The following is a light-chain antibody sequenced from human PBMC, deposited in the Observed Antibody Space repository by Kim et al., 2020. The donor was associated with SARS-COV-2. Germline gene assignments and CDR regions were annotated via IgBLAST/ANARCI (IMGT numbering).Light chain of an antibody. CDR3: QQYKSWPPLT. V-gene: IGKV3-15*01. CDR2: GAS. J-gene: IGKJ4*01. CDR1: QSVSSH. Sequence: APGQRATLYCKASQSVSSHVAWYQQKPGQAPRIVVFGASTRATGIPDRFSGSGSGTEYTLTITSLQPEDFATYYCQQYKSWPPLTFGGGTKVDIK.